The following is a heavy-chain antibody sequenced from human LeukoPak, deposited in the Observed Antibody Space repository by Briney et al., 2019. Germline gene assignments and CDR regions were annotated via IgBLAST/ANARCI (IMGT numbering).Heavy chain of an antibody. CDR1: GGSFSGYY. D-gene: IGHD1-26*01. J-gene: IGHJ4*02. CDR2: INHSGST. CDR3: ARLILGATDFDY. V-gene: IGHV4-34*01. Sequence: PSETLSLTCAVYGGSFSGYYWSWIRQPPGKGLEWIGEINHSGSTSYNPSLKSRVTISVDTSKNQFSLKLSSVTAADTAVYYCARLILGATDFDYWGQGTLVTVSS.